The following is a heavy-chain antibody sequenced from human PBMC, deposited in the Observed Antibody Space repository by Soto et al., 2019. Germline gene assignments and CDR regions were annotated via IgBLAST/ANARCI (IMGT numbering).Heavy chain of an antibody. Sequence: QVQLVQSGAEVKKPGSSVKVSCKASGGTFSSYAISWVRQAPGQGLEWMGGIIPIFATSNYAQKFQGRVTMTADESTTTAYMELSSLRSEDTAVYYCARGVEHSGYEFFYWGQGTLVTVSS. D-gene: IGHD5-12*01. CDR3: ARGVEHSGYEFFY. CDR2: IIPIFATS. V-gene: IGHV1-69*01. J-gene: IGHJ4*02. CDR1: GGTFSSYA.